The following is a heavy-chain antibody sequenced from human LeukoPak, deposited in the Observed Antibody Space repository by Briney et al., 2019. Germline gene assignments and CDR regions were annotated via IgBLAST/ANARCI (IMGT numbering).Heavy chain of an antibody. V-gene: IGHV3-74*01. Sequence: GGTLRLSCAASGVSFSAYKMHWGCHTPRKGLVWGLRISTDGYTTDYAVFMQGRLTAFRDNTKYAWSLEMNSLRGEGADVYYCVVGGSPGYWGQETLVTVSS. J-gene: IGHJ4*02. CDR3: VVGGSPGY. D-gene: IGHD2-15*01. CDR2: ISTDGYTT. CDR1: GVSFSAYK.